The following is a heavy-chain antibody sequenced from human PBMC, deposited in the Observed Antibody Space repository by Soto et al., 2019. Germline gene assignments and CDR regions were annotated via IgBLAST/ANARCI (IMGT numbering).Heavy chain of an antibody. CDR1: GGSISSSSYY. CDR2: IYYSGST. CDR3: ARLLRSYYYADYGMDV. Sequence: QLQLQESGPGLVKPSETLSLTCTVSGGSISSSSYYWGWIRQPPGKGLEWIGSIYYSGSTYYNPSLKSRVTISVDTSKNQFSLKLSSVTAADTAVYYCARLLRSYYYADYGMDVWGQGTTVTVSS. D-gene: IGHD3-10*01. V-gene: IGHV4-39*01. J-gene: IGHJ6*02.